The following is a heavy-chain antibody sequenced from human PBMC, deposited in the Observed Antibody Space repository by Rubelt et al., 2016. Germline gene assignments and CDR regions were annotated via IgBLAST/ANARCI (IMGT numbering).Heavy chain of an antibody. V-gene: IGHV3-30*18. CDR3: AKDAIAYYDFWSGYYPFYGY. CDR2: ISYDGSNK. J-gene: IGHJ4*02. D-gene: IGHD3-3*01. CDR1: GFTFSSYG. Sequence: GGVVQPGRSLRLSCAASGFTFSSYGMHWVRQAPGKGLEWVAVISYDGSNKYYADSVKGRFTISRDNSKNTLYLQMNSLRAEDTAVYYCAKDAIAYYDFWSGYYPFYGYWGQGTLVTVSS.